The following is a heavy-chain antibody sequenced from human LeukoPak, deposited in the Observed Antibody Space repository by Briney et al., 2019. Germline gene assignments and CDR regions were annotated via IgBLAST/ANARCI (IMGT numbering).Heavy chain of an antibody. V-gene: IGHV3-30*04. CDR3: ARERRRDGYNYKDY. Sequence: GGSLRLSCAVSGFTFSAYGMHWVRQAPGKGLEWVAVISYDGSYQAYADSVKGRFTVSRDSSKNTVYLQLNSLRPEDTGLYYCARERRRDGYNYKDYWGQGTQVSVSS. J-gene: IGHJ4*02. CDR1: GFTFSAYG. CDR2: ISYDGSYQ. D-gene: IGHD5-24*01.